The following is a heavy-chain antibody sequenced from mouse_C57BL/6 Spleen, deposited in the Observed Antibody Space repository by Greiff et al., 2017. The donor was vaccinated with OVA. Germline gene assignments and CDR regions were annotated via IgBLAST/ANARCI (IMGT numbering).Heavy chain of an antibody. Sequence: VQLQQSGPELVKPGASVKISCKASGYAFSSSWMNWVKQRPGKGLEWIGRIYPGDGDTNYNGKFKGKATLTADKSSSTAYMQLSSLTSEDSAVYFCASTITTGAMDYWGQGTSVTVSS. V-gene: IGHV1-82*01. D-gene: IGHD1-1*01. CDR1: GYAFSSSW. J-gene: IGHJ4*01. CDR3: ASTITTGAMDY. CDR2: IYPGDGDT.